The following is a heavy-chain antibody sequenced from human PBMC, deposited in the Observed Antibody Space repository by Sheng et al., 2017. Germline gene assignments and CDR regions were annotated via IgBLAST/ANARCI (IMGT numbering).Heavy chain of an antibody. CDR1: GGTFSSYA. CDR3: ARDRTYGLNGMDV. CDR2: IIPIFGTA. D-gene: IGHD4-17*01. Sequence: VSCKASGGTFSSYAISWVRQAPGQGLEWMGGIIPIFGTANYAQKFQGRVTITADESTSTAYMELSSLRSEDTAVYYCARDRTYGLNGMDVWGQGTTVTVSS. J-gene: IGHJ6*02. V-gene: IGHV1-69*01.